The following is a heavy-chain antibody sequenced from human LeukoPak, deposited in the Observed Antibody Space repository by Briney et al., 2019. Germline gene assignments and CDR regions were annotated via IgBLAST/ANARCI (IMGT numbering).Heavy chain of an antibody. V-gene: IGHV3-33*08. J-gene: IGHJ4*02. D-gene: IGHD6-13*01. CDR1: GFIVSSNY. CDR2: IWFDGSDR. CDR3: AREWYLASAHFDI. Sequence: GGSLRLSCAASGFIVSSNYMSWVRQAPGKGLEWVAVIWFDGSDRYYADSVKGRFTVSRDNSNNTLFLQMNSLRPEDTALYYCAREWYLASAHFDIWGQGTLVTVSS.